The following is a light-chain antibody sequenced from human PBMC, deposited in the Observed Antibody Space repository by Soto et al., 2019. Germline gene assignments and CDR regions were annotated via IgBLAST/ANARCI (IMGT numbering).Light chain of an antibody. J-gene: IGKJ3*01. Sequence: IQMTQSPSSLSASVGDRVTITCRASQSISSYLNWYQQKPGKAPNLLIYAASSLQSVVPSKFSGSGSGTDFHITISSLQPEDFATYYCQQSYSSPFTFGPGTKGHIK. CDR1: QSISSY. CDR3: QQSYSSPFT. V-gene: IGKV1-39*01. CDR2: AAS.